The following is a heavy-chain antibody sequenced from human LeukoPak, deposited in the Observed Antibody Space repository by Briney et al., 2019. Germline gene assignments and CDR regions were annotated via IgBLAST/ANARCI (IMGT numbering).Heavy chain of an antibody. Sequence: KPSETLSLTCTVSGGSISSSSYYWGWIRQPPGKGLEWIGSIYYSGSTYYNPSLKSRVTISVDTSNNQFSLKLSSVTAADTAVYYCARRATTERGHSYGLDFWGQGTLVTVSS. CDR3: ARRATTERGHSYGLDF. J-gene: IGHJ4*02. D-gene: IGHD5-18*01. V-gene: IGHV4-39*01. CDR2: IYYSGST. CDR1: GGSISSSSYY.